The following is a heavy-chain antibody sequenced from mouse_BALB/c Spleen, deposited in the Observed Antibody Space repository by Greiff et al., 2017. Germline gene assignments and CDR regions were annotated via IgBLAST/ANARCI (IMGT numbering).Heavy chain of an antibody. CDR2: ISSGGST. CDR1: GFTFSSYA. D-gene: IGHD2-3*01. CDR3: ARGGGLLWYFDV. Sequence: EVQVVESGGGLVKPGGSLKLSCAASGFTFSSYAMSWVRQTPEKRLEWVASISSGGSTYYPDSVKGRFTISRDNARNILYLQMSSLRSEDTAMYYCARGGGLLWYFDVWGAGTTVTVSS. V-gene: IGHV5-6-5*01. J-gene: IGHJ1*01.